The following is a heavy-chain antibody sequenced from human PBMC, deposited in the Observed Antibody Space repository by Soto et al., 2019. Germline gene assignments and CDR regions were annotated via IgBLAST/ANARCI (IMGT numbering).Heavy chain of an antibody. CDR3: ARGPSGGHDYYYGMDV. CDR1: GGSISSGGYY. Sequence: QVQLQESGPGLVKPSQTLSLTCTVSGGSISSGGYYWSWIRQHPGKGLEWIGYIYYSGSTYYNPSLKSRVTISVATSKTPFSLKLSSVTAAYTAVYYCARGPSGGHDYYYGMDVWGQGTTVTVSS. J-gene: IGHJ6*02. V-gene: IGHV4-31*03. D-gene: IGHD5-12*01. CDR2: IYYSGST.